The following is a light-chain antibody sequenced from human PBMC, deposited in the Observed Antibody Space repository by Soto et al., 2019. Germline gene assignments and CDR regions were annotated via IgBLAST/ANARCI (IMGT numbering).Light chain of an antibody. V-gene: IGLV1-47*02. J-gene: IGLJ1*01. CDR3: AAWDDNLNAYV. CDR2: LGD. Sequence: QSVLTQPPSASSTPGQTVTISCSGITSNIGTFYVYWYQHLPGTAPKLLIYLGDQRASGVSDRFSGSKSGTSASLAINELRSDDEADHYCAAWDDNLNAYVFGSGTKLTVL. CDR1: TSNIGTFY.